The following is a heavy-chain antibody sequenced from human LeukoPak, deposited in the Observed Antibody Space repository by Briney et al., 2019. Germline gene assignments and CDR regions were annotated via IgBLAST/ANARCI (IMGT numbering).Heavy chain of an antibody. CDR1: GGSISSYY. J-gene: IGHJ6*03. CDR3: ARGGNYRAFYYYYMDV. D-gene: IGHD1-7*01. CDR2: IYYSGST. Sequence: SETLSLTCTVSGGSISSYYWSWIRQPPGKGLEWIGYIYYSGSTNYNPSLKSRVTISVDTSKNQFSLKLSSVTAADTAVYYCARGGNYRAFYYYYMDVWGKGTTVTVSS. V-gene: IGHV4-59*01.